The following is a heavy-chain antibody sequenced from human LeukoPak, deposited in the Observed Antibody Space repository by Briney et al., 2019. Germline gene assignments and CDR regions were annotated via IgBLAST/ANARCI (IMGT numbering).Heavy chain of an antibody. CDR3: AKDCRFDP. CDR1: GFTFSSYV. J-gene: IGHJ5*02. V-gene: IGHV3-23*01. Sequence: GGSLRLSCAASGFTFSSYVMSWVRQSPGRGLEWVSTISGSGGSTYYADSVKGRFTISRDSSKNTLYLQMNSLRAEDTAVYYCAKDCRFDPRGQGTLVTVSS. CDR2: ISGSGGST.